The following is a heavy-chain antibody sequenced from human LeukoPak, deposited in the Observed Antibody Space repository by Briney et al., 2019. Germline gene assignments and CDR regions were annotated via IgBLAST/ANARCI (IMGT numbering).Heavy chain of an antibody. Sequence: SETLSLTCAVYGGSFSGYYWSWIRQPPGKGLEWIGEINHSGSTNYNPSLKSRVTISVDTSKNQFSLKLSSVTAADTAVYYCARERQLVGFAFDYWGQGTLVTVSS. CDR1: GGSFSGYY. J-gene: IGHJ4*02. CDR2: INHSGST. CDR3: ARERQLVGFAFDY. D-gene: IGHD6-6*01. V-gene: IGHV4-34*01.